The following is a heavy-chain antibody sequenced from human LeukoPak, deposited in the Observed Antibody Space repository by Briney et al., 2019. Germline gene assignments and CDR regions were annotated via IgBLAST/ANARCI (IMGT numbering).Heavy chain of an antibody. CDR2: INHSGST. D-gene: IGHD3-3*01. J-gene: IGHJ3*02. CDR1: GGSFGGYY. CDR3: ARSVNRVTRFLEWLFKGAFDI. Sequence: SETLSLTCAVYGGSFGGYYWSWIRQPPGKGLEWIGEINHSGSTNYNPSLKSRVTISVDTSKNQFSLKLSSVTAADTAVYYCARSVNRVTRFLEWLFKGAFDIWGQGTMVTVSS. V-gene: IGHV4-34*01.